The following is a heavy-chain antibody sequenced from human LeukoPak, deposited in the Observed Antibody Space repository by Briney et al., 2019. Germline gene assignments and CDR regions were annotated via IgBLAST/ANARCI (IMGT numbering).Heavy chain of an antibody. Sequence: SVKVSCKASGGTFSSYAISWVRQAPGQGLEWMGGIIPIFGTANYAQKFQGRVTITTDESTSTAYMELSSLRSEDTAVYYCARGALYTYYYYYMDVRGKGTTVTVSS. D-gene: IGHD2-8*01. V-gene: IGHV1-69*05. CDR3: ARGALYTYYYYYMDV. CDR2: IIPIFGTA. J-gene: IGHJ6*03. CDR1: GGTFSSYA.